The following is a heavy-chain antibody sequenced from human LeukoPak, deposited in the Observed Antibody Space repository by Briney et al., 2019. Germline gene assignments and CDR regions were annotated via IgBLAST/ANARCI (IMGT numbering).Heavy chain of an antibody. D-gene: IGHD5-18*01. J-gene: IGHJ4*02. CDR1: GFTLTELP. CDR3: ARPDEDRGYSYGYNY. V-gene: IGHV1-69*13. Sequence: ASVKVSCKVSGFTLTELPMHWVRQAPGQGLEWMGGIIPIFGTANYAQKFQGRVTITADESTSTAYMELSSLRSEDTAVYYCARPDEDRGYSYGYNYWGQGTLVAVSS. CDR2: IIPIFGTA.